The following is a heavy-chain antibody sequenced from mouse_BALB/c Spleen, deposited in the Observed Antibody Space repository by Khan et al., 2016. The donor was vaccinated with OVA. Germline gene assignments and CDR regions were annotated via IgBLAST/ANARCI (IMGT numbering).Heavy chain of an antibody. CDR3: VRNGAYHRNDGWFAY. CDR1: GYTFTSYT. Sequence: QVQLQQSGAELARPSPSVKMSCTASGYTFTSYTIHWIHKRPGQGLEWIGYINPSNGYTNYNQKFTDKATLTTDKSSTTADLQLSSLTSDDSAVYNCVRNGAYHRNDGWFAYWGQGTLVTVSA. J-gene: IGHJ3*01. D-gene: IGHD2-14*01. CDR2: INPSNGYT. V-gene: IGHV1-4*01.